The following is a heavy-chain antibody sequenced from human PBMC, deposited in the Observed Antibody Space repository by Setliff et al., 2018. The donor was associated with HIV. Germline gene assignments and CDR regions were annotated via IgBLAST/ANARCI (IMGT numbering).Heavy chain of an antibody. CDR1: GGTFSSYA. D-gene: IGHD2-8*01. Sequence: SVKVSCKAYGGTFSSYAITWVRQAPGQGLECMGGIIPMLGITNYAQRFQGRLTITADEYTGTAYMELSSLRSEDTAVYYCATRGYCKNGVCYIGVHRTPDKYYFDSWGQGALVTVSS. CDR2: IIPMLGIT. CDR3: ATRGYCKNGVCYIGVHRTPDKYYFDS. J-gene: IGHJ4*02. V-gene: IGHV1-69*10.